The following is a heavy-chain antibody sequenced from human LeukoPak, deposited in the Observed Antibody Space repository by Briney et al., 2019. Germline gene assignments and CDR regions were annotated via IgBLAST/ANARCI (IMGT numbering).Heavy chain of an antibody. D-gene: IGHD2-21*01. CDR2: FDPEDGET. J-gene: IGHJ4*02. V-gene: IGHV1-24*01. CDR3: ATDLLRSYLGY. CDR1: GYTFTSYY. Sequence: ASVKVSCKASGYTFTSYYMHWVRQAPGKGLEWMGGFDPEDGETIYAQKFQGRVTMTEDTSTDTAYMELSSLRSEDTAVYYCATDLLRSYLGYWGQGTLVTVSS.